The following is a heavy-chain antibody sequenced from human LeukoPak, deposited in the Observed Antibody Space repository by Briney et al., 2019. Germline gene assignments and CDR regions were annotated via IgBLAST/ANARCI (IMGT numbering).Heavy chain of an antibody. CDR3: ARVRVDWGERDY. J-gene: IGHJ4*02. Sequence: GGSLRLSCAAFGFTVSSHYMTWVRQAPGKGLGWVANIKKDGSEKYYVDSVKGRFTISRDNAKNSLYLQMNNLRVEDTAVYYCARVRVDWGERDYWGQGTPVTVSS. D-gene: IGHD7-27*01. CDR2: IKKDGSEK. CDR1: GFTVSSHY. V-gene: IGHV3-7*01.